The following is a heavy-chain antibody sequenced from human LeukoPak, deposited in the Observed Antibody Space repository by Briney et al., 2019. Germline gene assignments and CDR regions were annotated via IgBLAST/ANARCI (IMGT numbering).Heavy chain of an antibody. Sequence: ASVTVSCKASGYTFTGYYMHWVRQAPGQGLEWMGWINPNSGGTNYAQKFQGRVTMTRDTSISTAYMELSRLRSDDTAVYYCARDSDIVVVVAATWAFDYWGQGALVTVSS. V-gene: IGHV1-2*02. D-gene: IGHD2-15*01. CDR3: ARDSDIVVVVAATWAFDY. CDR2: INPNSGGT. J-gene: IGHJ4*02. CDR1: GYTFTGYY.